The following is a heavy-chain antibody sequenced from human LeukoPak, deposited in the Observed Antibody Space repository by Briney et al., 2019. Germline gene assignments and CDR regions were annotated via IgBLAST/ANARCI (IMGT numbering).Heavy chain of an antibody. CDR2: FDPEDGET. V-gene: IGHV1-24*01. D-gene: IGHD3-9*01. CDR3: ATAMRYFDWLPTY. J-gene: IGHJ4*02. Sequence: ASVKVSCKVSGYTLTELSMHWVRQAPGKGLEWMGGFDPEDGETIYAQKFQGRVTITEDTSTDTAYMELSSLRSEDTAVYYCATAMRYFDWLPTYWGQGTLVTVSS. CDR1: GYTLTELS.